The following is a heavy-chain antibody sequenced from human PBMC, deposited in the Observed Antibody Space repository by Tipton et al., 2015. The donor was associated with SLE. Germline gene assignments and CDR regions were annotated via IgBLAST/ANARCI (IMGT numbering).Heavy chain of an antibody. Sequence: TLSLTCAVSGGSISSSNWWSWIRQPPGKGLEWIGESNHSGSTNYNPSLKSRVTISVDTSKNQFSLKLSSVTAADTAVYYCTRGHEYSSSDYWGQGTLVTVSS. V-gene: IGHV4-4*02. J-gene: IGHJ4*02. D-gene: IGHD6-6*01. CDR1: GGSISSSNW. CDR3: TRGHEYSSSDY. CDR2: SNHSGST.